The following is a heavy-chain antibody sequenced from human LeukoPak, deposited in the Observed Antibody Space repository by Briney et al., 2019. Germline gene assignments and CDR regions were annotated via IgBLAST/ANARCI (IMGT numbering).Heavy chain of an antibody. J-gene: IGHJ4*02. CDR3: ARGYVWGSYRYFDY. D-gene: IGHD3-16*02. CDR2: ISSSSSTI. CDR1: GFTFSSYS. Sequence: GGSLRLSCAASGFTFSSYSMNWVRQAPGKGLEWVSYISSSSSTIYYADSVKGRFTISRDNAKNSLYLQMNSLRAEDTAVYYCARGYVWGSYRYFDYWGQGTLVTVSS. V-gene: IGHV3-48*04.